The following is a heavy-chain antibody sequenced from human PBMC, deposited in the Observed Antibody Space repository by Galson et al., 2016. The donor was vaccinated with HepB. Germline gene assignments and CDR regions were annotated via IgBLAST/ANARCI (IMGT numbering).Heavy chain of an antibody. D-gene: IGHD1-1*01. CDR1: GFTFINYA. CDR2: ISGTDGRT. J-gene: IGHJ4*02. CDR3: AKESGLWNVKTDFDY. V-gene: IGHV3-23*01. Sequence: SLRLSCAASGFTFINYAMSWVRQAPGKGLEWVSGISGTDGRTLYADSVKGRITISRDNSKNTLYLQMNSLRADDTAVYYCAKESGLWNVKTDFDYWGQGTVVTVSS.